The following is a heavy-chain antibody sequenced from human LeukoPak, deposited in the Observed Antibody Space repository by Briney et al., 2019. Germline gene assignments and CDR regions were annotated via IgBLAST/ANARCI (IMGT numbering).Heavy chain of an antibody. V-gene: IGHV3-21*01. Sequence: PGGSLRLSCAVSGFTFSSNSMNWVRQAPGKGLEWVSSISSSISYIYYADSVKGRFTICRDSAKNSLYLQMNSLRAEDTAVYYCAREPDRTGTPRWNQLDYWGQGTLVTVSS. CDR2: ISSSISYI. D-gene: IGHD1-1*01. J-gene: IGHJ4*02. CDR3: AREPDRTGTPRWNQLDY. CDR1: GFTFSSNS.